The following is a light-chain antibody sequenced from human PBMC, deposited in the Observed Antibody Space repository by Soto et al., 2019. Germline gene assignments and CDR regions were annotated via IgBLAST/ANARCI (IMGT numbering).Light chain of an antibody. CDR2: EVT. CDR1: SSDVGGYNF. J-gene: IGLJ2*01. Sequence: SALTQPASVSGSPGQSITISCTGTSSDVGGYNFVCWYQQHPGKAPKLMIYEVTNRPSGVSDRFSGSKSGNTASLTISGLQAEDEADYYFSSYTSSSTLVFGGGTKLTVL. V-gene: IGLV2-14*01. CDR3: SSYTSSSTLV.